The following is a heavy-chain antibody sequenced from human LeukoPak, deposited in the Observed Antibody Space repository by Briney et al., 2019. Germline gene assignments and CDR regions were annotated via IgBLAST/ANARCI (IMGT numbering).Heavy chain of an antibody. CDR1: GGPLSTYL. Sequence: SETLSLTCTVSGGPLSTYLWGRIRQPPGKGLEWVGEINHSGATNTNPSLKSRVTISVDTSKTQFPLKLSSVTAADTAVYYCARVRQQLELAPFDSWGQGTLVTVSS. J-gene: IGHJ4*02. CDR3: ARVRQQLELAPFDS. V-gene: IGHV4-34*01. CDR2: INHSGAT. D-gene: IGHD6-13*01.